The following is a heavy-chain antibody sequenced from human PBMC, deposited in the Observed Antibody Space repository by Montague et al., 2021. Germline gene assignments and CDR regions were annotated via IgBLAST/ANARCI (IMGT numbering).Heavy chain of an antibody. J-gene: IGHJ4*02. Sequence: SETLSLTCTVSGDSINFYYWSWIRQPPGKGLEWIGYVYYTGTTNYNPSLTSRVTISVDTSRNQIFLNVNSVTAADTAVYYCAREGTNWDYWGQGTLVTVSS. CDR1: GDSINFYY. D-gene: IGHD2-8*01. V-gene: IGHV4-59*01. CDR3: AREGTNWDY. CDR2: VYYTGTT.